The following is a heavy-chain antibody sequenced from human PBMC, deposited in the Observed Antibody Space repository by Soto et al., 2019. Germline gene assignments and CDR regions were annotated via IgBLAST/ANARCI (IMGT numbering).Heavy chain of an antibody. Sequence: SVNVSCKSSGGTFSSYSMSWVRQAPGQGLEWMGGIIPIFGTANYAQKFQGRVTITADKSTSTAYMELSSLRSEDTAVYYCARDGRGPRPYYYYGMDVWGQGTTVTVS. D-gene: IGHD1-1*01. CDR2: IIPIFGTA. CDR3: ARDGRGPRPYYYYGMDV. V-gene: IGHV1-69*06. J-gene: IGHJ6*02. CDR1: GGTFSSYS.